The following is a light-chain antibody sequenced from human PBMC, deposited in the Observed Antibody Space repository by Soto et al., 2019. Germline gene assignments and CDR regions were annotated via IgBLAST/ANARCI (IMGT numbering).Light chain of an antibody. CDR3: QQYDTSLPYT. Sequence: EIGLTQSPGTLSLSPGDRATLSCEASQSVNNNYLAWYQHKPGQAPRLLIYGASSRATGIPDSFRGSGSGTDFPLPIRRLELEDFAVYYCQQYDTSLPYTFGGGPQVDIK. CDR1: QSVNNNY. V-gene: IGKV3-20*01. CDR2: GAS. J-gene: IGKJ4*01.